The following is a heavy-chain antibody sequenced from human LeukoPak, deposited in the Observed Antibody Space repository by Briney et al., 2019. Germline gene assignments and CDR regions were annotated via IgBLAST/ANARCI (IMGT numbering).Heavy chain of an antibody. Sequence: SETLSLTCAVYGGSFSGYYWTWIRQPPGKGLEWIGEMNHSGSANYNPSLKSRVTISVDTSKNQCSLRLSSVTAADTAVYYCARRSRQWLVRGGAYYFDYWGQGTLVTVSS. V-gene: IGHV4-34*01. D-gene: IGHD6-19*01. J-gene: IGHJ4*02. CDR1: GGSFSGYY. CDR2: MNHSGSA. CDR3: ARRSRQWLVRGGAYYFDY.